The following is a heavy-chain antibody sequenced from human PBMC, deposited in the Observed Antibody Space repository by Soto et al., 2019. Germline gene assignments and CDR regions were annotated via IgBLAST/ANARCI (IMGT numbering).Heavy chain of an antibody. CDR3: AKAPPGSTVITVGPLDY. Sequence: GGSLRLSCAASGITFSAYAMNWVRQAPGKGLEWVSAISGGGDSTYYADSVQGRFIISRDNSYNTLYLQMSRLRAEDTAVYYCAKAPPGSTVITVGPLDYWGQGTLVTVSS. CDR2: ISGGGDST. V-gene: IGHV3-23*01. CDR1: GITFSAYA. J-gene: IGHJ4*02. D-gene: IGHD3-22*01.